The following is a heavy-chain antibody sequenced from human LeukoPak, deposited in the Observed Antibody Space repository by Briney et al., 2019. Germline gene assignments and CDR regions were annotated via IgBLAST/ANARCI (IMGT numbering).Heavy chain of an antibody. J-gene: IGHJ4*02. CDR3: ARIDYYGSGSPSN. V-gene: IGHV4-61*02. CDR1: GGSISSGSYY. Sequence: TSETLSLTCTVSGGSISSGSYYWSWIRQPAGKGLEWIGRIYTSGSTNYNPSLKSRVTISVDTSKNQFSLKLSSVTAADTAVYYCARIDYYGSGSPSNWGQGTLVTVSS. CDR2: IYTSGST. D-gene: IGHD3-10*01.